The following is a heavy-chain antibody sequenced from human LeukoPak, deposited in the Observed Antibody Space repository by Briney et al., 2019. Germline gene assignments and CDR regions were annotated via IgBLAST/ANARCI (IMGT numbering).Heavy chain of an antibody. CDR3: AREVFFQFDN. CDR2: IAANGNDK. V-gene: IGHV3-7*03. Sequence: PGGSLRLSCAASGFTFRKYWMAWVRQAPGRGLGWVATIAANGNDKDYEDALQGRFTISRDNTRNSLSLRIDSLRAEDTAQYYCAREVFFQFDNWGQGALVTVSS. CDR1: GFTFRKYW. J-gene: IGHJ4*02.